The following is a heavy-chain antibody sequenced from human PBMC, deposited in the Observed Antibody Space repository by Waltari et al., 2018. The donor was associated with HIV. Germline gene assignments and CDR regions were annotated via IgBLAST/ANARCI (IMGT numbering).Heavy chain of an antibody. V-gene: IGHV3-15*01. CDR3: TTVGGGTRDY. CDR2: IKGNTDGGTT. J-gene: IGHJ4*02. CDR1: GFTFSDAW. Sequence: EVLLVESGGGLGKPGGSLRLSCAASGFTFSDAWMSWVRQAPGKGLEWVGRIKGNTDGGTTDYAAPVKGRFTISRDDSKTTLYLEMNSLKTEDTAVYYCTTVGGGTRDYWGQGTLITVSS. D-gene: IGHD3-16*01.